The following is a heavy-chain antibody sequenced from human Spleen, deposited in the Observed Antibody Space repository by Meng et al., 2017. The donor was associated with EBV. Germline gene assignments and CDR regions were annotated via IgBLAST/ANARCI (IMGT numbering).Heavy chain of an antibody. D-gene: IGHD5-18*01. J-gene: IGHJ4*02. CDR1: GFSLSPHGLR. CDR3: AHRAGYSYGFSYFDS. Sequence: QVPLKEYGPPLVHPPHTLTLPCTFSGFSLSPHGLRVGWVRQPPGKALEWLALIYWDGNKHYRPSLRTRLTITKDTSKNQVVLSMTNVDPVDTATYFCAHRAGYSYGFSYFDSWGPRTLVTVSS. V-gene: IGHV2-5*02. CDR2: IYWDGNK.